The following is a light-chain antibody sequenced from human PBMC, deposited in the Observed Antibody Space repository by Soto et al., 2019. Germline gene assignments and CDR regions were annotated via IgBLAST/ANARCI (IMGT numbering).Light chain of an antibody. Sequence: DIQLTQSPSFLSASVGDRVTITCRASQGISSYLAWYQQKPGKAPKLLIYAASTLQSGVPSRFSGSGSGTEFPLTISSLQREDFATHYCQQLNSYPLTFGPGTKVDIK. CDR1: QGISSY. CDR3: QQLNSYPLT. CDR2: AAS. V-gene: IGKV1-9*01. J-gene: IGKJ3*01.